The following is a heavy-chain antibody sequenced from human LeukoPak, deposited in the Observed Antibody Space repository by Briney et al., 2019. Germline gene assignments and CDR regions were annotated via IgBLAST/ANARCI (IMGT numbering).Heavy chain of an antibody. Sequence: GSLRLSCAASGFTFSSYSMNWVRQAPGKGLEWVSSISSSSSYIYYADSVKGRFTISRDNAKNSLYLQMNSLRAEDTAVYYCARDKGSSWYLDAFDIWGQGTMVTVSS. J-gene: IGHJ3*02. CDR3: ARDKGSSWYLDAFDI. CDR2: ISSSSSYI. CDR1: GFTFSSYS. D-gene: IGHD6-13*01. V-gene: IGHV3-21*01.